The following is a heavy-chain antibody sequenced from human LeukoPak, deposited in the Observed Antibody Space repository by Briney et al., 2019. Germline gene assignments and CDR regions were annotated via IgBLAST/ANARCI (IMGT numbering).Heavy chain of an antibody. CDR1: GGSVRRGNYY. Sequence: SETLSLTCTVSGGSVRRGNYYWTWIRQPAGSGLEWIGRIYTSGTTDYNPSLRTRVTIPVDASRNQFSLNLSSVTAADTAVYYCARWSGSVTARNYYYYMDVWGEGTTVTVSS. J-gene: IGHJ6*03. D-gene: IGHD6-6*01. V-gene: IGHV4-61*02. CDR2: IYTSGTT. CDR3: ARWSGSVTARNYYYYMDV.